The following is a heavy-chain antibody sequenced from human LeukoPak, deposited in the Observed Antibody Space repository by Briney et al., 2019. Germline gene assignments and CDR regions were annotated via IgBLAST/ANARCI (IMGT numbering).Heavy chain of an antibody. CDR1: GFTFSSYG. V-gene: IGHV3-30*18. J-gene: IGHJ3*02. D-gene: IGHD3-16*02. Sequence: PGRSLRLSCAASGFTFSSYGMHWVRRAPGKGLEWVAVISYDGSNKYYADSVKGRFTISRDNSKNTLYLQMNSLRAEDTAVYYCAKLSKGYDAFDIWGQGTMVTVSS. CDR2: ISYDGSNK. CDR3: AKLSKGYDAFDI.